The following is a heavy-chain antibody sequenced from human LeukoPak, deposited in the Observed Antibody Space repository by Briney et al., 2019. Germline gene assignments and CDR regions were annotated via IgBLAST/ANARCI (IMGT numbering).Heavy chain of an antibody. Sequence: GGSLRLSCAASGFTFSSYSMNWVRQAPGKGLEWVSSISISSSYIYYADSVKGRFTISRDNAKNSLYLQMNSLRAEDTAVYYCARLILSGAFDIWGQGTMVTVSS. CDR3: ARLILSGAFDI. D-gene: IGHD2-15*01. CDR1: GFTFSSYS. V-gene: IGHV3-21*01. J-gene: IGHJ3*02. CDR2: ISISSSYI.